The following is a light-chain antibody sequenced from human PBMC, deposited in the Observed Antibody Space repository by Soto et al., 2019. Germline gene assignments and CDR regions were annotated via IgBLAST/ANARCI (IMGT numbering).Light chain of an antibody. CDR1: QSVSSSY. CDR3: QQYGSSPPIT. Sequence: EIVLTQSTGTLSLSPGERATLSCSASQSVSSSYLAWYQQKPGQAPRLLIYGASSRATGIPDRFSGSGSGTDFTLTISRLEPEDFAVYYCQQYGSSPPITFGQGTRLEI. J-gene: IGKJ5*01. V-gene: IGKV3-20*01. CDR2: GAS.